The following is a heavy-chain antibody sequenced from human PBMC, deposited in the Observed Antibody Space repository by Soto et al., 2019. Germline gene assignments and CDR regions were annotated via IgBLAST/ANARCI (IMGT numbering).Heavy chain of an antibody. J-gene: IGHJ4*02. CDR3: AKGLVMLYGRYFDY. V-gene: IGHV3-23*04. D-gene: IGHD2-8*01. Sequence: EVQLVESGGGLVQPGGSLRLSCEASGFTFSTYAMSWVRQAPGKGLEWVSAISPGGGSTYYADSVKGRFTISRDKSXNPLYRQMNSLRAEDTARYYCAKGLVMLYGRYFDYWGQGTLVTVSS. CDR1: GFTFSTYA. CDR2: ISPGGGST.